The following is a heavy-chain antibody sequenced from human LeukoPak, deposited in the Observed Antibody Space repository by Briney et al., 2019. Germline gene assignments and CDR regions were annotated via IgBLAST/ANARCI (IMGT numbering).Heavy chain of an antibody. Sequence: SGPALVKPTQTLTLTCTFSGFSLSTSGMWVSWIRQPPGKDLEWLALIDWDDDKYYSTSLKTRLTISKDTSKNQVVLTMTNMDPVDTATYYCPRATGYPRPYFDYWGQGTLVTVSS. CDR1: GFSLSTSGMW. V-gene: IGHV2-70*01. CDR2: IDWDDDK. CDR3: PRATGYPRPYFDY. J-gene: IGHJ4*02. D-gene: IGHD3-9*01.